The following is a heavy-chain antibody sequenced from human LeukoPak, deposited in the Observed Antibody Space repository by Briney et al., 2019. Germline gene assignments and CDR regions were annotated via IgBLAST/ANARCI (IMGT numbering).Heavy chain of an antibody. J-gene: IGHJ6*02. CDR1: GGSISSGDYY. Sequence: SETLSLTCTVSGGSISSGDYYWSWIRQPPGKGLEWIGYIYYSGSTYYNPSLKSRVTISVDTSKNQFSLKLSSVTAADTAVYYCARGNMVRGVITYGMDVWGQGTLVTVSS. V-gene: IGHV4-30-4*01. D-gene: IGHD3-10*01. CDR2: IYYSGST. CDR3: ARGNMVRGVITYGMDV.